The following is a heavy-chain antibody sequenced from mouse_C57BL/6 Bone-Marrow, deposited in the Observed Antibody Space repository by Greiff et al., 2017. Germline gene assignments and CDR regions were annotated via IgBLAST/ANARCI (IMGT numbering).Heavy chain of an antibody. V-gene: IGHV14-3*02. CDR1: GFNIKDTY. CDR2: IDPANGNT. D-gene: IGHD2-14*01. CDR3: ARGYDGGYYAMDY. J-gene: IGHJ4*01. Sequence: VQLQQSGAELVKPGASVKLSCTASGFNIKDTYMHWVKQRPEQGLEWIGRIDPANGNTKYDPKFQGKATITADTSSNTAYLQLSSLTSEDTAVYYCARGYDGGYYAMDYWGQGTSVTVSS.